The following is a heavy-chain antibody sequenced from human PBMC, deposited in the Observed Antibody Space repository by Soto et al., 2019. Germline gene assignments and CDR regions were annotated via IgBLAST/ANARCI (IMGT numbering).Heavy chain of an antibody. CDR2: ISYDGDKK. Sequence: QVHLVESGGGVVQPGRSLRLSCVGSGFSFSDYSIHWVRQAPGKGLEWVAFISYDGDKKFFADSVKGRFNISRDNAKNTVSLHMSSLRPEDTAVFHCAVMAGLVVNDDFGLDVWGQGTTVTVSS. D-gene: IGHD2-8*02. CDR1: GFSFSDYS. CDR3: AVMAGLVVNDDFGLDV. J-gene: IGHJ6*02. V-gene: IGHV3-30-3*01.